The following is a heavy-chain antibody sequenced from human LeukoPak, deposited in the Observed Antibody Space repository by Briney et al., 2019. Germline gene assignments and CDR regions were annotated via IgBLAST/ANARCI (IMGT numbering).Heavy chain of an antibody. V-gene: IGHV4-38-2*02. Sequence: PSETLSFNCTVSGYSISSGYYWGWIRQPPGKGLEWIGSIYHSGSTYYNPSLKSRVTISADTSKNHFSLKLSSVTAADTAVYYCARMYDSSAYYPFDYWGQGTLVTVSS. CDR1: GYSISSGYY. CDR3: ARMYDSSAYYPFDY. D-gene: IGHD3-22*01. CDR2: IYHSGST. J-gene: IGHJ4*02.